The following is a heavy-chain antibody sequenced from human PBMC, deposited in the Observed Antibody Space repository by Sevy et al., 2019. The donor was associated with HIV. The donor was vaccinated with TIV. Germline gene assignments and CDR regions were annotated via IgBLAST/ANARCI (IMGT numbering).Heavy chain of an antibody. CDR3: EKDHAGTTDWVVFDS. J-gene: IGHJ4*02. V-gene: IGHV3-30*18. D-gene: IGHD1-7*01. Sequence: GGSLRLSCAASGFTFSHYAMHWIRQAPGKGLEWVAAISFDGASRNYADSVRGRFTISRDDSKNTVYLHMGGLESEDTAVYFCEKDHAGTTDWVVFDSWGQGTLVTVPQ. CDR2: ISFDGASR. CDR1: GFTFSHYA.